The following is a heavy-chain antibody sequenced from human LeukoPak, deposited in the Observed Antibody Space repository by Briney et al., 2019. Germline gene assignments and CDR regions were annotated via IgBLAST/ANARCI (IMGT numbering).Heavy chain of an antibody. CDR2: ISSSGSTI. D-gene: IGHD1-1*01. CDR3: ARGRLEVPHDAFDI. J-gene: IGHJ3*02. V-gene: IGHV3-11*01. Sequence: PGGSLRLSCAASGFTFSDYYMSWIRQAPGKGLEWVSYISSSGSTIYYADSVKGRFTISRDNAKNSLYLQMNSLRAEDTAVYYCARGRLEVPHDAFDIWGQGTVVTVSS. CDR1: GFTFSDYY.